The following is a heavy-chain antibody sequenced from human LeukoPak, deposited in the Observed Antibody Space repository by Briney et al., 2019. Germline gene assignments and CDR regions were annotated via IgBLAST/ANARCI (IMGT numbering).Heavy chain of an antibody. D-gene: IGHD5-18*01. CDR3: ARHVQDTAMVTSWFDP. Sequence: GESLKISCKGSGYSFTSYWIGWVRQMPGKGLEWMGIIYPGDSDTRYSPSLQGQVTISADKSISTAYLQWSSLKASDTAMYYCARHVQDTAMVTSWFDPWGQGTLVTVSS. V-gene: IGHV5-51*01. CDR2: IYPGDSDT. J-gene: IGHJ5*02. CDR1: GYSFTSYW.